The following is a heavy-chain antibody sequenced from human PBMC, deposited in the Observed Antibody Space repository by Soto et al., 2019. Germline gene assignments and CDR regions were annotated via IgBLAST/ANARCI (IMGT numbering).Heavy chain of an antibody. Sequence: SETLSLTCTVSGGSISSYYWSWIRQPPGKGLEWIGYIYYSGSTNYNPSLKSRVTISVDTSKNQISLKLSSVTAADTAVYYCARAHSVSSDIVVVPAALSARNWFDPWGQGTLVTVSS. V-gene: IGHV4-59*12. CDR1: GGSISSYY. J-gene: IGHJ5*02. D-gene: IGHD2-2*01. CDR3: ARAHSVSSDIVVVPAALSARNWFDP. CDR2: IYYSGST.